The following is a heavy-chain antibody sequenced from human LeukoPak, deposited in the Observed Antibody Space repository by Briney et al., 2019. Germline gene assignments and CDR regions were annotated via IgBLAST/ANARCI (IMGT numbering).Heavy chain of an antibody. V-gene: IGHV3-7*01. Sequence: PGGSLRLSCAASGFTFSTYWMSWVRQAPGKGLGWVANIKQDGSEKYYVDSMKGRFTISRDNAKNSLYLQMNSLRAEDTAVYYCARDPIAALYYFEYWGQGTLVTVSS. CDR1: GFTFSTYW. CDR2: IKQDGSEK. CDR3: ARDPIAALYYFEY. J-gene: IGHJ4*02. D-gene: IGHD6-6*01.